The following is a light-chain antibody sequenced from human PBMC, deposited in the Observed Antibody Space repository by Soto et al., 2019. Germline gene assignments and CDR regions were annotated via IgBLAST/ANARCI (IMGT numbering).Light chain of an antibody. V-gene: IGLV2-8*01. CDR2: EVS. J-gene: IGLJ1*01. CDR1: SSDVGGYNF. CDR3: SSYAGSKNFPYV. Sequence: ALTQPPSTSGSPGQSVTISCTGTSSDVGGYNFVSWYQQHPGKAPKLMIYEVSERPSGVPDRFSASKSGNTASLTVSGLQADDEADYYCSSYAGSKNFPYVFGTGTKVTVL.